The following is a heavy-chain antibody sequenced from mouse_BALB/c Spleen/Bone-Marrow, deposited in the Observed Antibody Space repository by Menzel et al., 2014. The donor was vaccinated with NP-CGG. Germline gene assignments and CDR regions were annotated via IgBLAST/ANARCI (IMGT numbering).Heavy chain of an antibody. V-gene: IGHV5-12*02. CDR1: GFTFSDYY. J-gene: IGHJ4*01. CDR2: ITKGGGST. Sequence: EVNLVESGGGLVQPGGSLKLSCATSGFTFSDYYMHWVRQTPEKRLEWVAYITKGGGSTYYPDIVKGRFTISRDNAKNTLYLQMSRLKSEDTAMYYCARQLAYAMDYWGQGTSVTVSS. D-gene: IGHD4-1*01. CDR3: ARQLAYAMDY.